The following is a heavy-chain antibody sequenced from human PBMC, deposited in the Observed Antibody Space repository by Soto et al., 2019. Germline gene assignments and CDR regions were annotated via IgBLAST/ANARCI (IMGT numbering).Heavy chain of an antibody. CDR1: GFTFSSYG. Sequence: GGSLRLSCAASGFTFSSYGMHWVRQAPGKGLEWVAVIWYDGSNKYYADSVKGRFTISRDNSKNTLYLQMNSLRAEDTAVYYCVRDYDYSRYYYYYYGMDVWGQGTRVTVSS. V-gene: IGHV3-33*01. CDR2: IWYDGSNK. CDR3: VRDYDYSRYYYYYYGMDV. D-gene: IGHD4-4*01. J-gene: IGHJ6*02.